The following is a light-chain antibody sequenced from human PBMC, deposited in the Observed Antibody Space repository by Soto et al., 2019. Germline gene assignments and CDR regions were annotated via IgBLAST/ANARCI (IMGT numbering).Light chain of an antibody. V-gene: IGLV2-14*01. CDR1: SSDVGGADY. CDR3: SSYTTSLYD. CDR2: EVR. Sequence: QSALTQPASVSGSPGQSVTISCTGSSSDVGGADYVSWYQQHPGKAPKLIIFEVRHRPSGISGRFSGSKSGSTASLTISGLQAEDEAEYYCSSYTTSLYDFGTGTKLTVL. J-gene: IGLJ1*01.